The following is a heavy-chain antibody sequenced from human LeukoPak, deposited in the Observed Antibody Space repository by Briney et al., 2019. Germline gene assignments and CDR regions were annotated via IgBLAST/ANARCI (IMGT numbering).Heavy chain of an antibody. D-gene: IGHD4/OR15-4a*01. CDR2: IYSGTI. J-gene: IGHJ4*02. CDR3: ARRAGAYSHPYDY. Sequence: GGSLRLSCAASGFTFSSYAMSWVRQAPGKGLEWVSFIYSGTIHYSDSVKGRLTISRDNSKNTLYLQMNSLRAEDTAVYYCARRAGAYSHPYDYWGQGTLVTVSS. CDR1: GFTFSSYA. V-gene: IGHV3-23*05.